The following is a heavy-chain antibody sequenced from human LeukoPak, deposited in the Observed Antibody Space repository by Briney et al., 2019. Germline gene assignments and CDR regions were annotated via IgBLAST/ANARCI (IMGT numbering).Heavy chain of an antibody. CDR2: ISSSSSYI. CDR1: GFTFSSYS. Sequence: GGSLRPSCAASGFTFSSYSMNWVRQAPGKGLEWVSSISSSSSYIYYADSVKGRFTISRDNAKNSLYLQMNSLRAEDTAVYYCARDRQAYYYDGSGYYSHAFDIWGQGTMVTVSS. J-gene: IGHJ3*02. CDR3: ARDRQAYYYDGSGYYSHAFDI. D-gene: IGHD3-22*01. V-gene: IGHV3-21*04.